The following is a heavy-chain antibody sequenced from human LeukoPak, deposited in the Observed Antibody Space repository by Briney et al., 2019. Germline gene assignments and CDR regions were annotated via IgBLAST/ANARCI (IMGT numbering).Heavy chain of an antibody. D-gene: IGHD1-26*01. Sequence: GGSLRLSCAASGFTFSSYGMHWVRQAPGKGLEWVALISYDGSNKYYVDSVKGRFTISRDNSKNTLYLQMNSLRAEDTAVYYCAKDRQRFIVGASGGLAGFDYWGLGTLVTVSS. CDR1: GFTFSSYG. J-gene: IGHJ4*02. V-gene: IGHV3-30*18. CDR2: ISYDGSNK. CDR3: AKDRQRFIVGASGGLAGFDY.